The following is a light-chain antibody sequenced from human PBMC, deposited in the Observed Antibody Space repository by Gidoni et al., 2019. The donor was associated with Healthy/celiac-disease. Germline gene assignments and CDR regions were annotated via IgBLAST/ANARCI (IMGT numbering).Light chain of an antibody. CDR3: QQRSNWLFT. J-gene: IGKJ3*01. Sequence: DIVLTQPPATLSLSPGERATLSCRASQSVSSYLAWYQQKPGQAPRLLIYDASNRATGIPARFSGSGSGTDFTLTISSLEPEDFAVYYCQQRSNWLFTFXRXTKVDIK. V-gene: IGKV3-11*01. CDR2: DAS. CDR1: QSVSSY.